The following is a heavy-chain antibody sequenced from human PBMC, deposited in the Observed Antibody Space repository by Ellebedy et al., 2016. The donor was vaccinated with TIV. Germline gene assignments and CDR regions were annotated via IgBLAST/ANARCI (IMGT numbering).Heavy chain of an antibody. CDR1: GDSISSTNYF. V-gene: IGHV4-39*07. CDR3: ARDPALPRGRFDP. CDR2: LKYGGET. Sequence: MPSETLSLPCIVSGDSISSTNYFWGWIRQPPGKGLEWIGSLKYGGETYFDPSLKSRVTVSVDTSKNQFSLNLSSVTAADTAVYYCARDPALPRGRFDPWGQGTLVTVSS. J-gene: IGHJ5*02.